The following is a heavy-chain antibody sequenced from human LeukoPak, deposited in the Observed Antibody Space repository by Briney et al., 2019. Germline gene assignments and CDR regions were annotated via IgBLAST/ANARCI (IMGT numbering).Heavy chain of an antibody. CDR2: ISAYNGNT. Sequence: ASVKVSCKASGYTFTSYGISWVRQAPGQGLEWMGWISAYNGNTNYAQKLQGRVTMTRDMSTSTVYMELSSLRSEDTAVYYCARPPRGFGGVIVPLGYWGQGTLVTVSS. V-gene: IGHV1-18*01. CDR1: GYTFTSYG. D-gene: IGHD3-16*02. J-gene: IGHJ4*02. CDR3: ARPPRGFGGVIVPLGY.